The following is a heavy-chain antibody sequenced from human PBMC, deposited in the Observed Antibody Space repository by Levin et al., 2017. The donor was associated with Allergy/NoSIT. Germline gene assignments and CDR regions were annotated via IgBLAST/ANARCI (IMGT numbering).Heavy chain of an antibody. Sequence: GGSLRLSCAASGFTFSSYAMHWVRQAPGKGLEWVAVISYDGSNKYYADSVKGRFTISRDNSKNTLYLQMNSLRAEDTAVYYCATPETTGDYERELDYWGQGTLVTVSS. D-gene: IGHD4-17*01. J-gene: IGHJ4*02. CDR1: GFTFSSYA. CDR2: ISYDGSNK. CDR3: ATPETTGDYERELDY. V-gene: IGHV3-30*04.